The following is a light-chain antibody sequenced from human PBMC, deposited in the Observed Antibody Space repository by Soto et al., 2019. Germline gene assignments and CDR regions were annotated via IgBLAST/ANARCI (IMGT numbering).Light chain of an antibody. CDR2: EVS. J-gene: IGLJ1*01. Sequence: ALTQPPSASGSPGQSVTISCTGTSSDVGGYNYVSWYQQHPGKAPKLMIYEVSKRPSGVPDRFSGSKSGNTASLTVSGLQAEDEADYYCTSYAGSNIYVFGTGTKVTVL. V-gene: IGLV2-8*01. CDR3: TSYAGSNIYV. CDR1: SSDVGGYNY.